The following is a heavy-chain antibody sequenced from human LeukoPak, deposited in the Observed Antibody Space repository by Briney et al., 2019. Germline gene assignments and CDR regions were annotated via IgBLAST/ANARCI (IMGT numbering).Heavy chain of an antibody. Sequence: SETLSLTCTVSGVSISTSRYYWGWIRQPPGKGLEWIGNIYYTGPTYYNASLESRVTISLDTSKNQFFLKLNSVTAADTAMYYCARRAAAGILGHSYYYMDVWGKGTTVTISS. CDR2: IYYTGPT. D-gene: IGHD6-13*01. V-gene: IGHV4-39*01. J-gene: IGHJ6*03. CDR3: ARRAAAGILGHSYYYMDV. CDR1: GVSISTSRYY.